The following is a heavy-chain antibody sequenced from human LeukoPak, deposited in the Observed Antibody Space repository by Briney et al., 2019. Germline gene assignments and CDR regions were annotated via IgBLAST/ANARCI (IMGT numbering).Heavy chain of an antibody. D-gene: IGHD6-13*01. CDR2: IDPSDSYT. CDR3: ARRLYSSSWQSFDY. CDR1: GYSFTSYW. J-gene: IGHJ4*02. V-gene: IGHV5-10-1*01. Sequence: GESLKISCKGSGYSFTSYWISWARQMPGKGLEWMGRIDPSDSYTNYSPSFQGHVTISADKSISTAYLQWSSLKASDTAMYYCARRLYSSSWQSFDYWGQGTLVTVSS.